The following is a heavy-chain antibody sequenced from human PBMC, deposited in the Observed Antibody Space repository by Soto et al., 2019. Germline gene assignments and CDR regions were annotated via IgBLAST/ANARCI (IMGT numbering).Heavy chain of an antibody. Sequence: ELQLVESGGGLVQPGGSLRLSCAASGFTFSSYAMHWVRQAPGKGLEFVSAISGNGINTHYANSVRGRFTISRDTSKNTLYLQMGGLRADDMAVYYCARGRSKRGGCSPVFDSWGQGTLVTVSS. D-gene: IGHD2-15*01. CDR3: ARGRSKRGGCSPVFDS. J-gene: IGHJ4*02. V-gene: IGHV3-64*01. CDR2: ISGNGINT. CDR1: GFTFSSYA.